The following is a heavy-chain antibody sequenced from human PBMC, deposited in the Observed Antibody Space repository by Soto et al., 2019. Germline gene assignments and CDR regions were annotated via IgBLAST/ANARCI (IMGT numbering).Heavy chain of an antibody. D-gene: IGHD2-2*01. CDR3: ARVVVVPAAMYGYYYYYGMDV. CDR1: GYTFTSYG. J-gene: IGHJ6*02. CDR2: ISGYNGNT. Sequence: QVQLVQSGAEVKKPGASVKVSCKASGYTFTSYGISWVRQAPGQGLEWMGWISGYNGNTNYAQKLQGRVTMTTDTSTSTAYMELRSLRSDDTAVYYCARVVVVPAAMYGYYYYYGMDVWGQGTTVTVSS. V-gene: IGHV1-18*01.